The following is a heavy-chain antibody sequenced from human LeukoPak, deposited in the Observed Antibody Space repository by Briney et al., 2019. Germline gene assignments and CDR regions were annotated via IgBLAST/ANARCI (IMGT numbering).Heavy chain of an antibody. Sequence: SETLSLPCTVSGGSNNSYYLSWIRQPPGKGLEWIGYTHPSGNTNYSPSLKSRVTISIDTSRNQFSMKLSSVTAADTAVYYCARKAPKKGWFDPWGQGTLVTVSS. CDR3: ARKAPKKGWFDP. CDR1: GGSNNSYY. J-gene: IGHJ5*02. V-gene: IGHV4-4*09. CDR2: THPSGNT.